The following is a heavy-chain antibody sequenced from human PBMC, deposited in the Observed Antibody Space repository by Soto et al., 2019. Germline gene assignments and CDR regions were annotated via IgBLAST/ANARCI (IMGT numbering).Heavy chain of an antibody. J-gene: IGHJ5*02. CDR3: ARVVQQQLVPNWFDP. CDR2: IYYSGST. Sequence: TLCLTCTVSGGSISSVGYYWSWIRQHPGKGLEWIGYIYYSGSTYYNPSLKSRVTISVDTSKNQFSLKLSSVTAADTAVYYCARVVQQQLVPNWFDPWGQGTLVTVSS. D-gene: IGHD6-13*01. V-gene: IGHV4-31*03. CDR1: GGSISSVGYY.